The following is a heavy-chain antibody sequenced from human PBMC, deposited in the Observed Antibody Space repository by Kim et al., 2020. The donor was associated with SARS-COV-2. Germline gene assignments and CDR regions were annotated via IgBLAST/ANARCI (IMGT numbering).Heavy chain of an antibody. D-gene: IGHD5-18*01. V-gene: IGHV4-34*01. CDR3: ARGPWIQLWYDY. J-gene: IGHJ4*02. Sequence: NSTPSRRSRVTISVDTSKNQFSLKLSSVTAADTAVYYCARGPWIQLWYDYWGQGTLVTVSS.